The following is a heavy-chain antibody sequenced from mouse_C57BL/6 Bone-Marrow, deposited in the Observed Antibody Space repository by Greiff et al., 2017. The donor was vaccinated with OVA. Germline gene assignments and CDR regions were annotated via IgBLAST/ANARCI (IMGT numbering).Heavy chain of an antibody. CDR2: ISSGSSTI. CDR1: GFTFSDYG. V-gene: IGHV5-17*01. Sequence: EVQLVESGGGLVKPGGSLKLSCAASGFTFSDYGMHWVRQAPEKGLEWVAYISSGSSTIYYADTVKGRFTLYRDPAKNNLFLQMTSLRSEDTAMYYCARINYWYFDVWGTGTTVTVSS. J-gene: IGHJ1*03. CDR3: ARINYWYFDV.